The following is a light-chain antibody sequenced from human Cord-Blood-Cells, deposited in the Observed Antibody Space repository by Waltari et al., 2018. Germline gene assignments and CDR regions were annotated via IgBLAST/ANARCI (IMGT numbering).Light chain of an antibody. CDR2: SNN. CDR1: SSNIGSTT. J-gene: IGLJ3*02. V-gene: IGLV1-44*01. CDR3: AAWDDSLNGWV. Sequence: QSVLTQPPSASGTPAQRPTISCSGTSSNIGSTTVTWYQQLPGTAPKLLIYSNNQRPSGVPDRFSGSKSGTSASLAISGLQSEDEADYYCAAWDDSLNGWVFGGGTKLTVL.